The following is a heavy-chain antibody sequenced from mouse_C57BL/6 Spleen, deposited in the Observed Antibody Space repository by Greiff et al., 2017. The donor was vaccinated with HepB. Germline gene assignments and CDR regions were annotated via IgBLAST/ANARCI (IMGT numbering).Heavy chain of an antibody. Sequence: EVHLVESGGDLVKPGGSRKLSGAAAGFTFSSYGRCWVRQTTDKRLEWVATISSGGSYTYYPDSVKGRFTISRDNAKNTLYLQMHSLKSKDTAMYYCARTDDGYYYIDYWGQGTTLTVSS. CDR3: ARTDDGYYYIDY. CDR2: ISSGGSYT. V-gene: IGHV5-6*01. CDR1: GFTFSSYG. D-gene: IGHD2-3*01. J-gene: IGHJ2*01.